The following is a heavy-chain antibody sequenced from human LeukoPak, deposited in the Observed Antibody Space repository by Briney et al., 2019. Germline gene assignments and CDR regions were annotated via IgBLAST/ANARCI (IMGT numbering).Heavy chain of an antibody. D-gene: IGHD5-18*01. J-gene: IGHJ2*01. CDR3: AKDTASSWWYFDL. Sequence: PGGSLRLSRAASGFTFSSYEMNWVRQAPGKGLEWVSYISSSGSTIYYADSVKGRFTISRDNSKNTLYLQMNSLRAEDTAVYYCAKDTASSWWYFDLWGRGTLVTVSS. V-gene: IGHV3-48*03. CDR1: GFTFSSYE. CDR2: ISSSGSTI.